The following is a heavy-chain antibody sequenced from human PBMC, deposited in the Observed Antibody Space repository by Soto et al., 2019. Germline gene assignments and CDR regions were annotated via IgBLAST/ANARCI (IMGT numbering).Heavy chain of an antibody. J-gene: IGHJ6*03. V-gene: IGHV3-66*01. D-gene: IGHD5-12*01. CDR2: IYSGGST. CDR1: GFTVSSNY. Sequence: GGSLRLSCAASGFTVSSNYMSWVRQAPGKGLEWVSVIYSGGSTYYADSVKGRFTISRDNSKNTLYLQMNSLRAEDTAVYYCARGLESGYDLPPYYYYMDVWGKGTTVTVSS. CDR3: ARGLESGYDLPPYYYYMDV.